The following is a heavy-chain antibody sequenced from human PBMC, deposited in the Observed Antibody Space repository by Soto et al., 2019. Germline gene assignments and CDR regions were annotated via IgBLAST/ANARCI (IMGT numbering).Heavy chain of an antibody. J-gene: IGHJ4*02. Sequence: QVQLQQWGAGLLEPSETLSLTCAVYGGSFSGYSWSWIRQPPGKGLEWIGEINHSGSTTYNPSLKSRVPISVDTSKNQFSLKLNSVTAADTAVYYCASLGADYYFDYWGQGALVTVSS. D-gene: IGHD3-10*01. CDR1: GGSFSGYS. CDR3: ASLGADYYFDY. CDR2: INHSGST. V-gene: IGHV4-34*01.